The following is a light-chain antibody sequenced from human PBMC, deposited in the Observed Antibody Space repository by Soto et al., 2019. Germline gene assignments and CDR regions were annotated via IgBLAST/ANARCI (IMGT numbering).Light chain of an antibody. CDR2: GAS. CDR3: QKYGSSPLT. J-gene: IGKJ4*01. V-gene: IGKV3-20*01. CDR1: QSVSSSY. Sequence: EIVLTQSTGTLSLSPGERATLSCRASQSVSSSYLAGCQQKPCQAPRLLLYGASSRATGMPDRFSGSGSGTDLTHTISRLEPEDFAVYYCQKYGSSPLTLGGGTKVEIK.